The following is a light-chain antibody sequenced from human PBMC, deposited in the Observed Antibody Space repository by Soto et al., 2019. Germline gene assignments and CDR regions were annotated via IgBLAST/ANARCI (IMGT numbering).Light chain of an antibody. CDR2: AND. J-gene: IGLJ3*02. CDR1: TSNIGRHS. Sequence: QSVLTQPPSTSGAPGQRVTISCSGSTSNIGRHSVNWYRQVPGTAPKVIMFANDERPSGVPDRISGSKSGTSASLAISGLQSEDEAVYYCAACDDSLNGHLVFGGGTKVTVL. V-gene: IGLV1-44*01. CDR3: AACDDSLNGHLV.